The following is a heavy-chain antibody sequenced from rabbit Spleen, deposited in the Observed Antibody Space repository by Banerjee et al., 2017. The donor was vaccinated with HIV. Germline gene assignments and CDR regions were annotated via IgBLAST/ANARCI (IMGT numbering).Heavy chain of an antibody. V-gene: IGHV1S45*01. CDR1: GFSFSPVNW. CDR2: IYAGSTGTT. CDR3: ARNFDL. Sequence: QEQLVESGGGLVQPEGSLTLTCTASGFSFSPVNWIYWVRQAPGKGLEWIGTIYAGSTGTTDYARWAKGRFTISKTSSTTVTLQMTSLTAADTATYFCARNFDLWGPGTLVT. J-gene: IGHJ4*01.